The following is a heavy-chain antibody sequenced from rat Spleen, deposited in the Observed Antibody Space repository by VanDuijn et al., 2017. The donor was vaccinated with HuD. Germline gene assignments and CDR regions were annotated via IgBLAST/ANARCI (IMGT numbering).Heavy chain of an antibody. CDR2: ISTGGGNT. Sequence: EVQLVESGGGLVQPGRSMKLSCAASGFTFSDYYMAWVRQAPTKGLEWVATISTGGGNTYYRDSVKGRFTISRDHAKSTLYLQMDSLRSEDTATYYCATRKANWFPYWGQGTLVTVSS. CDR3: ATRKANWFPY. V-gene: IGHV5-25*01. CDR1: GFTFSDYY. J-gene: IGHJ3*01.